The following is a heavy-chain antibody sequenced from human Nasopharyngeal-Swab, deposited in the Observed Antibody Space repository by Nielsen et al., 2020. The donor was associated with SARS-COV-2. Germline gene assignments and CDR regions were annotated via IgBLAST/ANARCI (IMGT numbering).Heavy chain of an antibody. Sequence: GGSLRLSCAASGFTFSRYTMHWVRQAPGKGLEWVAVISYDGSNKYYADSVKCRFTISRNISKHTLYLQMNSLRAKDAAVFYCASTPLDSSGYYYAFHYWGRGTLVTVSS. D-gene: IGHD3-22*01. V-gene: IGHV3-30-3*01. CDR1: GFTFSRYT. J-gene: IGHJ4*02. CDR3: ASTPLDSSGYYYAFHY. CDR2: ISYDGSNK.